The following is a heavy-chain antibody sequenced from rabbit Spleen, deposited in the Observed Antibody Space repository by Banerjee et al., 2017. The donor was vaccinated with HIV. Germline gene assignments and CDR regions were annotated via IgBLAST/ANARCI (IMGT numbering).Heavy chain of an antibody. CDR2: IFAGSSGNT. CDR3: ARETSSGWGVVSYYFNL. D-gene: IGHD4-1*01. J-gene: IGHJ4*01. CDR1: EFDFSGNYY. V-gene: IGHV1S45*01. Sequence: QEQLVESGGGLVQPEGSLTLTCTASEFDFSGNYYICWFRQAPGKGPEWIACIFAGSSGNTYYASWAKGRFTISKTSSTTVTLQMTSLTAADTATYFCARETSSGWGVVSYYFNLWGQGTLVTVS.